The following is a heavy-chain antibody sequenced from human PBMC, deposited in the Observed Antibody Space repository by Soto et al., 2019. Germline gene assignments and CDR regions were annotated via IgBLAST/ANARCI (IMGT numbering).Heavy chain of an antibody. D-gene: IGHD3-22*01. J-gene: IGHJ4*02. Sequence: ASVKVSCKASGYTFTSYDINWVRQATGQGLEWMGWMNPNSGNTGYAQKFQGRVTMTRNTSISTAYMELSSLRSEDTAVYYCARGPYRYYYDSSDYYYDYWGQGTLVTVSS. CDR2: MNPNSGNT. V-gene: IGHV1-8*01. CDR3: ARGPYRYYYDSSDYYYDY. CDR1: GYTFTSYD.